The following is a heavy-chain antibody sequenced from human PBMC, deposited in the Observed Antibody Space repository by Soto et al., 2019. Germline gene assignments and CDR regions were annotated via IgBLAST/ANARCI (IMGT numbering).Heavy chain of an antibody. CDR2: INHSGST. J-gene: IGHJ4*02. CDR1: GGSFSGYY. V-gene: IGHV4-34*01. CDR3: ASGYDSSGYYSWGDY. Sequence: PSETLSLTCAVYGGSFSGYYWSWIRQPPGKGLEWIGEINHSGSTNYNPSLKSRVTISVDTSKNQFSLKLSSVTAADTAVYYCASGYDSSGYYSWGDYWGQGTLVTVSS. D-gene: IGHD3-22*01.